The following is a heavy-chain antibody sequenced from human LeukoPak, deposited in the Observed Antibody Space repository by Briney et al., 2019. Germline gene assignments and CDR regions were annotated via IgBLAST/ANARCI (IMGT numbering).Heavy chain of an antibody. D-gene: IGHD3-16*02. Sequence: SETLSLTYAVYGGSFSNYYLTWIRQPPGKGLEWIGEIHPSGSTNYNPSLESRVTISVDTSKTQFSLKLNSVTAADTAVYYCARGHYVWGSYRRNWFDPWGQGTLVTVSS. CDR1: GGSFSNYY. CDR3: ARGHYVWGSYRRNWFDP. J-gene: IGHJ5*02. V-gene: IGHV4-34*01. CDR2: IHPSGST.